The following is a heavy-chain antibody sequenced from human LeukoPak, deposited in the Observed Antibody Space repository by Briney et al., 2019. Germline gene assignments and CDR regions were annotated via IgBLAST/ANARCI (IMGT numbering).Heavy chain of an antibody. J-gene: IGHJ5*02. Sequence: GGSLRLSCAASGFTFSVSSMNWVRQAPGKGLEWVSYISTSSDNIHYTDSVKGRFTISRDNAKNSLYLQMNSLRAEDTAVYYCARPPYSSSWDPGWFDPWGQGTLITVSA. D-gene: IGHD6-13*01. CDR1: GFTFSVSS. CDR2: ISTSSDNI. CDR3: ARPPYSSSWDPGWFDP. V-gene: IGHV3-48*01.